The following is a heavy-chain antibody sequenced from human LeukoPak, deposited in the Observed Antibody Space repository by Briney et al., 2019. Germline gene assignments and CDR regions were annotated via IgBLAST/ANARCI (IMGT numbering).Heavy chain of an antibody. CDR2: IYHSGST. V-gene: IGHV4-30-2*01. J-gene: IGHJ4*02. CDR1: GGSISSGGSS. CDR3: ARDSAA. Sequence: SETLSLTCAVSGGSISSGGSSWSWIRQPPGKGLEWIGYIYHSGSTYYNPSLKSRVTISVDRSKNQFSLKLSSVTAADTAVYYCARDSAAWGQGTLVTVSS.